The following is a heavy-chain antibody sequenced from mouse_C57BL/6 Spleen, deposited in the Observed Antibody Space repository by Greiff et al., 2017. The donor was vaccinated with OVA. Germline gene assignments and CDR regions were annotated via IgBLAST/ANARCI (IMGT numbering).Heavy chain of an antibody. CDR2: IDPSDSYT. CDR1: GYTFTSYW. Sequence: QVQLQQPGAELVRPGTSVKLSCKASGYTFTSYWMHWVKQRPGQGLEWIGVIDPSDSYTNYNQKFKGKATLTVDTSSSTAYMQLSSLTSEDSAVYYCAREGITTVVAYHWYCDVWGTGTTVTVSS. V-gene: IGHV1-59*01. CDR3: AREGITTVVAYHWYCDV. J-gene: IGHJ1*03. D-gene: IGHD1-1*01.